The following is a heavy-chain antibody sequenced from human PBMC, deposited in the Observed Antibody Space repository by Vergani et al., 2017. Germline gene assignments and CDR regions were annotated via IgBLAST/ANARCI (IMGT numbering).Heavy chain of an antibody. J-gene: IGHJ4*02. CDR3: ARDDYYSSGSYSYYFDY. CDR1: GFTFDDYG. D-gene: IGHD3-10*01. Sequence: EVQLVESGGGVVRPGGSLRLSCAASGFTFDDYGMSWVRQAPGKGLEWVSGINWNCGSTGYADSVKGRFTISRDNAKNSLYLQMNSLRAEDTALYYCARDDYYSSGSYSYYFDYWGQGTLVTVSS. CDR2: INWNCGST. V-gene: IGHV3-20*04.